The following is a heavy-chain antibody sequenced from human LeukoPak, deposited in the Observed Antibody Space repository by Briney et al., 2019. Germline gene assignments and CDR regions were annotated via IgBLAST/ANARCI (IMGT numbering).Heavy chain of an antibody. V-gene: IGHV3-15*01. J-gene: IGHJ4*02. D-gene: IGHD5-12*01. CDR2: IKSKTDGGTT. Sequence: GGSLRLSRAASGFTFSSYWMSWVRQAPGKGLEWVGRIKSKTDGGTTDYAAPVKGRFTISRDDSKNTLYLQMNSLKTEDTAVYYCTTEWGYVLQYWGEGTLVTVSS. CDR3: TTEWGYVLQY. CDR1: GFTFSSYW.